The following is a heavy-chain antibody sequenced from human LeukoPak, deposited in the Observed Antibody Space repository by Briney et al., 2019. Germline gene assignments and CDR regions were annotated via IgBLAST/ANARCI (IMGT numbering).Heavy chain of an antibody. CDR2: ISSSSSYI. V-gene: IGHV3-21*01. CDR1: GFTFSSYS. D-gene: IGHD3-22*01. J-gene: IGHJ3*02. Sequence: PGGSLRLSCAASGFTFSSYSMNWVRQAPGKGLEWVSSISSSSSYIYYADSVKGRFTISRDNAKNSLYLQMNSLRAEDTAVYYCARGDDSSGYYAFDIWGQGTMVTVSS. CDR3: ARGDDSSGYYAFDI.